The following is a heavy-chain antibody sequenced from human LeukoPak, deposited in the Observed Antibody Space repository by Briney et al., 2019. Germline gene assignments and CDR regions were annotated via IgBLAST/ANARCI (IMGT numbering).Heavy chain of an antibody. CDR1: GDSISTYY. V-gene: IGHV4-59*01. CDR3: VARHLSSAKYYFDY. CDR2: IYYSGST. Sequence: SETLSLTCAVSGDSISTYYWTWIRQPPGKGLEWIGDIYYSGSTNYNPSLKSRVTMSVDTSKNQFSLNLRSVTAADTALYYCVARHLSSAKYYFDYWGQGTLVTVSS. J-gene: IGHJ4*02. D-gene: IGHD2-2*01.